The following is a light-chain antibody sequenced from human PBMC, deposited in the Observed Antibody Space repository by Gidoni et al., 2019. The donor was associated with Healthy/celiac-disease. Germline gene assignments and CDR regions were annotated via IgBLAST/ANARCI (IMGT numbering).Light chain of an antibody. CDR1: QGISSY. J-gene: IGKJ3*01. CDR3: QQYYSYPLH. Sequence: AIRITQSPSSLSASTGDRVTITCRASQGISSYLAWYQQKPGKAPKLLIYAASTLQSGVPSRFSGSGSGTDFTLTISCLQSEDFATYYCQQYYSYPLHFGPGTKVDIK. V-gene: IGKV1-8*01. CDR2: AAS.